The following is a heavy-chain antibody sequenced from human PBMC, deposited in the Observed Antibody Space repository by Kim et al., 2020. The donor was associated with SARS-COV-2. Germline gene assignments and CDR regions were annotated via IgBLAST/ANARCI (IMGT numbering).Heavy chain of an antibody. J-gene: IGHJ4*02. V-gene: IGHV1-3*01. CDR3: ERGVVAVAGTIDY. Sequence: SQKFQGRVTDNRDTSASTAYMELSSLRSEDTAVYYCERGVVAVAGTIDYWGQGTLVTVSS. D-gene: IGHD6-19*01.